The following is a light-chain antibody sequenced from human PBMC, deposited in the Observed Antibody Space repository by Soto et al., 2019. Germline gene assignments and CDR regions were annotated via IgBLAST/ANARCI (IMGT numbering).Light chain of an antibody. CDR3: QQYGSSGT. Sequence: EIMMTQSPDTLSVSPGERATLSCRASQSVSDKVAWYQQTSGQAPRLLIYGASNRATGIPDRFSGSGSGTDFTLTISRLEPEDFAVYYCQQYGSSGTFGQGTKVDIK. J-gene: IGKJ1*01. V-gene: IGKV3-20*01. CDR1: QSVSDK. CDR2: GAS.